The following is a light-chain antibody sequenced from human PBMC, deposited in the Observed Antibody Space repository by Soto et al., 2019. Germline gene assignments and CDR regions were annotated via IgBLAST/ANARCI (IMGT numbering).Light chain of an antibody. J-gene: IGKJ3*01. V-gene: IGKV3-20*01. CDR2: GAS. Sequence: ESVLTQYPGTLSLSPGERATLSCRARKSVSSSYLAWYQQKPGQAPRLLIYGASSRATGIPDRFSGSGSGPDVTLTSSSLEPDDFAVYYCQQYGSSFTFGTGTKVDL. CDR1: KSVSSSY. CDR3: QQYGSSFT.